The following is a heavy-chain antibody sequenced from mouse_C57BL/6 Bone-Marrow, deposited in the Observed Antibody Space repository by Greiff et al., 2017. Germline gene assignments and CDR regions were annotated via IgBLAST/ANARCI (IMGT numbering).Heavy chain of an antibody. J-gene: IGHJ3*01. CDR3: TRDKYYYGSRGSPLWFAY. Sequence: DVQLQESGEGLVKPGGSLKLSCAASGFTFSSYAMSWVRQTPEKRLEWVAYISSGGDYIYYADTVKGRFTISRDNARNTLYLQMSSLKSEDTAMYYCTRDKYYYGSRGSPLWFAYWGQGTLVTVSA. CDR1: GFTFSSYA. D-gene: IGHD1-1*01. V-gene: IGHV5-9-1*02. CDR2: ISSGGDYI.